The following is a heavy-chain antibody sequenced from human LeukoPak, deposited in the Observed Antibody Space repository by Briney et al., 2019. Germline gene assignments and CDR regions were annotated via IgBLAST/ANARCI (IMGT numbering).Heavy chain of an antibody. Sequence: SETLSLTCTVSRGSISSGNYYWSWIRQPAGKGLEWIGRFHTRGSTNYNPSLKSRVIISVDTSKNQFSLKLNSVTAADTAVYYCARVDGSCSGGSCPSGNWFDPWGQGTLVTISS. J-gene: IGHJ5*02. CDR3: ARVDGSCSGGSCPSGNWFDP. D-gene: IGHD2-15*01. CDR1: RGSISSGNYY. V-gene: IGHV4-61*02. CDR2: FHTRGST.